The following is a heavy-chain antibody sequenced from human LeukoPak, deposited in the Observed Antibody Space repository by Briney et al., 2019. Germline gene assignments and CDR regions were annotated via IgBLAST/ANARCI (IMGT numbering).Heavy chain of an antibody. J-gene: IGHJ6*03. CDR2: INHSGST. V-gene: IGHV4-34*01. D-gene: IGHD5-18*01. CDR3: ARGRVYSYGYYYYYMDV. CDR1: GGSFSGYY. Sequence: PSETLSLTCAVYGGSFSGYYWSWIRQPPGKGLEWIGEINHSGSTNYNPSLKSRVTKSVDTSKNQFSLKLRSVTAADTAVYYCARGRVYSYGYYYYYMDVWGKGTTVTVSS.